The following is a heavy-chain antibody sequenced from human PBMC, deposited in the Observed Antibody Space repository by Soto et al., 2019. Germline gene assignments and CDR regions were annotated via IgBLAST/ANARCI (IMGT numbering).Heavy chain of an antibody. D-gene: IGHD1-1*01. Sequence: QVQLVESGGGVVQPGRSLRLSCAASGFTFSSYGMHWVRQAPGKGLERVAVISYDGSNKYYADSVKGRFTISRDNSKNTLDLQMNSRRAEDTAVYYCAKEAGTEIDYWGQGTLVTVSS. CDR2: ISYDGSNK. J-gene: IGHJ4*02. CDR3: AKEAGTEIDY. V-gene: IGHV3-30*18. CDR1: GFTFSSYG.